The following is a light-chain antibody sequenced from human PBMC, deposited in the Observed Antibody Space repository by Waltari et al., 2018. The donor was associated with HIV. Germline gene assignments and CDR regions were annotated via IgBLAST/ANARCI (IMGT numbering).Light chain of an antibody. V-gene: IGLV10-54*04. J-gene: IGLJ3*02. CDR1: SNHAGHPG. CDR3: SAWDSSLNGWV. Sequence: QAGLTQPPSMSTGLGQTATLTCSGDSNHAGHPGVAGVQHRQGHPPKLLSHRNNNRPSGISDRFSAFRSGDTAFLTISGLQSEDEADYFCSAWDSSLNGWVFGGGTQLTLL. CDR2: RNN.